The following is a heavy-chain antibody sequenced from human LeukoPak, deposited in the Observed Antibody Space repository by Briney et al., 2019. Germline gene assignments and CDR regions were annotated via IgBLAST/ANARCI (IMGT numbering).Heavy chain of an antibody. CDR1: GGSMNNYY. CDR2: IYHTGSA. V-gene: IGHV4-59*01. J-gene: IGHJ4*02. CDR3: ARGRGDSKGTSFDF. Sequence: PSETLSLTCTVSGGSMNNYYWSWIRQSPGKGLEWIGYIYHTGSATYKPSLKSRVTLSLDTSKNQFSLKLSSVTAADTAVYYCARGRGDSKGTSFDFWGQGPLVTVSS. D-gene: IGHD3-22*01.